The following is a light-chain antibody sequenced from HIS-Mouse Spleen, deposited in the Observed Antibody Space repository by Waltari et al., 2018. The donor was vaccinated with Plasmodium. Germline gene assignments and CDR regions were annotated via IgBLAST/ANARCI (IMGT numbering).Light chain of an antibody. Sequence: EIVMTQSPATLSVSPGERATLSCRASPSVSSNLAWYQQKPGQAPRLLIYGASTRATGIPARFSGRGSGTEFTLTISSLQSEDFAVYYCQQYNNWSFTFGPGTKVDIK. CDR3: QQYNNWSFT. CDR2: GAS. V-gene: IGKV3-15*01. CDR1: PSVSSN. J-gene: IGKJ3*01.